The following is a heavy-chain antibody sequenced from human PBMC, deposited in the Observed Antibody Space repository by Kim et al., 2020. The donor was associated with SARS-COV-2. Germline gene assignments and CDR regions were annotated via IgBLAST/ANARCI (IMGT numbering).Heavy chain of an antibody. J-gene: IGHJ5*02. CDR3: ARDPSRAAAGNWFDP. V-gene: IGHV4-59*13. Sequence: SETLSLTCTVSGGSISSYHWSWIRQPPGKGLEWIGNIYYSGSTNYNPSLKSRVTISVDTSKTQFSLKLSSVTAADTAVYFCARDPSRAAAGNWFDPWGQG. CDR1: GGSISSYH. CDR2: IYYSGST. D-gene: IGHD6-13*01.